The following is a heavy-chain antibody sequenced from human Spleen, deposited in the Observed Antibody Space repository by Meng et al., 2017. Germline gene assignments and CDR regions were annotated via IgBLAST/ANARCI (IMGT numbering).Heavy chain of an antibody. V-gene: IGHV1-18*01. CDR3: ARGTPGRSYSDY. D-gene: IGHD3-10*01. Sequence: QVQLVQSGAEAKKPGASVKVSCKASGYTYTDYQTDWVRQAPGQGLVWMGWIQPSGHPTYAQKFQGRVTMTIDTSTTTASMELRSLRSDDTAVYYCARGTPGRSYSDYWGQGTLVTVSS. J-gene: IGHJ4*02. CDR2: IQPSGHP. CDR1: GYTYTDYQ.